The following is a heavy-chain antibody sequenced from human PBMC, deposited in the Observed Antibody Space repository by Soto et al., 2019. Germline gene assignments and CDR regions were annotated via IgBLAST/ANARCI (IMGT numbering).Heavy chain of an antibody. CDR1: GFTFSSYS. CDR3: ARDGIVVVVAAEGHYYGMDV. D-gene: IGHD2-15*01. Sequence: PVGSLRLSCAASGFTFSSYSMNWVRQAPGKGLEWVSSISSSSSYIYYADSVKGRFTISRDNAKNSLYLQMNSLRAEDTTVYYCARDGIVVVVAAEGHYYGMDVWGQGTTVTVSS. V-gene: IGHV3-21*01. J-gene: IGHJ6*02. CDR2: ISSSSSYI.